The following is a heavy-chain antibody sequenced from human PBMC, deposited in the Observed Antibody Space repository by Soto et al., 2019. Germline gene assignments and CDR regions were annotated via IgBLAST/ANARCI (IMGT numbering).Heavy chain of an antibody. D-gene: IGHD4-17*01. Sequence: GGSLRLSCAASGFTFSRYGMHWVRQAPGKGLEWLAFISYDGSNKYYVDSVKGRFTISRDSSKNTLYLQMSSLRAEDTAVYYCAKDYDYGDYATDYWGQGTLVTV. CDR2: ISYDGSNK. CDR1: GFTFSRYG. J-gene: IGHJ4*02. CDR3: AKDYDYGDYATDY. V-gene: IGHV3-30*18.